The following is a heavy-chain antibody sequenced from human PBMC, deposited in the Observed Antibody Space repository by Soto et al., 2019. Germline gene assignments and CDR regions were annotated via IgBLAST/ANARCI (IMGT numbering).Heavy chain of an antibody. CDR3: AHFSGYEQFDY. V-gene: IGHV2-5*01. J-gene: IGHJ4*02. Sequence: SGPTLVNPTQTLTLTCTFSGFSLTTSGEGVVWIRQPPGKALEWLALIYWNGDERYSPSLKSRLTIKDSSKNQVVLTMTNMDPVETGQYYCAHFSGYEQFDYWGQGTLVTVSS. CDR1: GFSLTTSGEG. CDR2: IYWNGDE. D-gene: IGHD5-12*01.